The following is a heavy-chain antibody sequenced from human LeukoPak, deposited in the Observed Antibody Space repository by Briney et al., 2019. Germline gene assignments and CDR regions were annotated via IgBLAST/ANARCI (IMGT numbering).Heavy chain of an antibody. D-gene: IGHD2-2*01. CDR2: INSDGSSA. V-gene: IGHV3-74*01. CDR3: AKGLCSTSCYSVPDHV. J-gene: IGHJ6*02. CDR1: GFTFSSYW. Sequence: GGSLRLSCAASGFTFSSYWMHWVRQAPGKGLVWVSRINSDGSSATYADSVEGRFTISRDNARNTLYLQMNSLRAEDTAVYYCAKGLCSTSCYSVPDHVWGQGTTVTVSS.